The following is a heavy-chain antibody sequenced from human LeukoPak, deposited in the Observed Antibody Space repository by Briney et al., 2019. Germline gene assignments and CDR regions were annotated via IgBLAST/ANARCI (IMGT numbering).Heavy chain of an antibody. Sequence: SETLSLTCTVSGDSISSYYWSWIRQPPGKGLDWIGYIYYSGGTDYNPSLKSRVTISVDTSKNQFSLYLSSVTAADTAVYYCARFASPSEYFQYWGQGTLVTVSS. J-gene: IGHJ1*01. CDR1: GDSISSYY. V-gene: IGHV4-59*08. CDR3: ARFASPSEYFQY. CDR2: IYYSGGT.